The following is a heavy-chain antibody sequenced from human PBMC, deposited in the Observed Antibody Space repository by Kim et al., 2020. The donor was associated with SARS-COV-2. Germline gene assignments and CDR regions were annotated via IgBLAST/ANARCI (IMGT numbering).Heavy chain of an antibody. Sequence: GGSLKLSCAASGFTFSSYDMHWVRQATGKGLEWVSAIGTAGDTYYPGSVKGRFTISRENAKNSLYLQMNSLRAGDTAVYYCARGAYYYGSGSYSHFDYWGQRTLVTVSS. CDR1: GFTFSSYD. CDR2: IGTAGDT. CDR3: ARGAYYYGSGSYSHFDY. J-gene: IGHJ4*02. V-gene: IGHV3-13*01. D-gene: IGHD3-10*01.